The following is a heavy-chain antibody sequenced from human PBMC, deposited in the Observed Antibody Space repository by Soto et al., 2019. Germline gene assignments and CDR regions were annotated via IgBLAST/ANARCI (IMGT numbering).Heavy chain of an antibody. CDR2: IIPIFGTA. CDR3: ASLLDYYDSSGYYYYYFDY. Sequence: QVQLVQSGAEVKKPGSSVKVSCKASGGTFSSYAISWVRQAPGQGLEWMGGIIPIFGTANYAQKFQGRVTITADESTSTAYMELSSLRSEDTAVYYCASLLDYYDSSGYYYYYFDYWGQGTLVTVSS. J-gene: IGHJ4*02. D-gene: IGHD3-22*01. CDR1: GGTFSSYA. V-gene: IGHV1-69*12.